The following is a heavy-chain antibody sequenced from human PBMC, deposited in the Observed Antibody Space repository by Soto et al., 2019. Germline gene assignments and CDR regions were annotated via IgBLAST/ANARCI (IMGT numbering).Heavy chain of an antibody. Sequence: GGSLRLSCAASRFIFSIFAMSWVRHAPGKGLEWVSSISGSSGSTYYADSVKGRFTISRDNSENTLSLQMTGLRVEDTALYYCASVWGRASGMDVWGQGTTVTVSS. J-gene: IGHJ6*02. CDR2: ISGSSGST. CDR3: ASVWGRASGMDV. V-gene: IGHV3-23*01. D-gene: IGHD1-26*01. CDR1: RFIFSIFA.